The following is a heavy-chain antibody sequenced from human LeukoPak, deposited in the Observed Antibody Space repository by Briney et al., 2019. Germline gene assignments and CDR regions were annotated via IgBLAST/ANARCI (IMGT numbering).Heavy chain of an antibody. J-gene: IGHJ6*04. CDR3: AERGITMIGGV. Sequence: PGGSLRLSCAASGFTFSSYSMNWVRQAPGKGLEWVSYINSSSRTIYYADSVKGRFTISRDNSKNSLYLQMNSLRAEDTAMYYCAERGITMIGGVWGKASTVTISS. CDR2: INSSSRTI. V-gene: IGHV3-48*01. D-gene: IGHD3-10*02. CDR1: GFTFSSYS.